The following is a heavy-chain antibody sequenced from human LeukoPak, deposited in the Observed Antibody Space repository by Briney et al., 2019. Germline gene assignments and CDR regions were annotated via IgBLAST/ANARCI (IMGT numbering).Heavy chain of an antibody. D-gene: IGHD3-16*02. J-gene: IGHJ4*02. CDR1: GFTFNFYA. CDR2: ISGSGANT. CDR3: AKAVYDYIWGSNPPYYFGY. Sequence: PGGSLRLSCAASGFTFNFYAMTWVRQAPGEGLEWVSGISGSGANTYYADSVKGRFTISRDKSKNTLYLQMNSLRAEDTAVYYCAKAVYDYIWGSNPPYYFGYWGQGTLVTVSS. V-gene: IGHV3-23*01.